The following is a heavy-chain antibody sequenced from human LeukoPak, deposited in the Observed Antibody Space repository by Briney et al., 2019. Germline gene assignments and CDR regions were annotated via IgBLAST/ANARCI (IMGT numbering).Heavy chain of an antibody. V-gene: IGHV4-59*01. CDR1: GGSFSGYY. J-gene: IGHJ4*02. CDR2: IYYSGST. CDR3: AREAGYCSSTSCYFGSIDY. D-gene: IGHD2-2*01. Sequence: SETLSLTCAVYGGSFSGYYWSWIRQPPGKGLEWIGYIYYSGSTNYNPSLKSRVTISVDTSKNQSSLKLSSVTAADTAVYYCAREAGYCSSTSCYFGSIDYWGQGTLVTVSS.